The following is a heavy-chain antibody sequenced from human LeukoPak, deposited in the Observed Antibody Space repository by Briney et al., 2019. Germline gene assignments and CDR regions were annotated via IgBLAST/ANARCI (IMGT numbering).Heavy chain of an antibody. D-gene: IGHD6-13*01. CDR3: AKDSLSEAAAGYFDY. V-gene: IGHV3-23*01. CDR1: GFTFNYYA. CDR2: ILGGGDTT. J-gene: IGHJ4*02. Sequence: GGSLRLSCAASGFTFNYYAMNWVRQAPGKGLEWVSAILGGGDTTSYADSVKGRFTISRDNSKNTLYLQMNSLRAEDTAVYYCAKDSLSEAAAGYFDYWGQGALVTVSS.